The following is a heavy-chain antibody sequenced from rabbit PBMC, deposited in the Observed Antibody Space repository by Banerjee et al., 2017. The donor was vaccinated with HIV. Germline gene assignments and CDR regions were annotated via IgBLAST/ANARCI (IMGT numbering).Heavy chain of an antibody. CDR1: GFSFSNKYV. Sequence: QQQLEASGGGLVKPEGSLTLTCTASGFSFSNKYVMCWVRQAPGKGLEWIACINTSSGSTVYASWTKARFTISKTSSTTVTLQMASLTAADAAAYFCAGDLAGASGWNFGLWHRGPLVTVS. CDR3: AGDLAGASGWNFGL. J-gene: IGHJ4*01. D-gene: IGHD1-1*01. CDR2: INTSSGST. V-gene: IGHV1S45*01.